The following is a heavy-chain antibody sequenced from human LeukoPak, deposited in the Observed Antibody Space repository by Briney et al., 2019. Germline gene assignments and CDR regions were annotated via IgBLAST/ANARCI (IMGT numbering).Heavy chain of an antibody. J-gene: IGHJ3*01. CDR2: THYSGST. CDR1: GGSISSGDYY. V-gene: IGHV4-30-4*08. D-gene: IGHD2-2*01. Sequence: SETLSLTCTVSGGSISSGDYYWNWIRQPPGKGLEWIGYTHYSGSTYYNPSLKSRVTISVDTSKNQLSLKLSSLTAADTAVYFCASLVVVPDAIWAVDAFDFWGQGTMVTVSS. CDR3: ASLVVVPDAIWAVDAFDF.